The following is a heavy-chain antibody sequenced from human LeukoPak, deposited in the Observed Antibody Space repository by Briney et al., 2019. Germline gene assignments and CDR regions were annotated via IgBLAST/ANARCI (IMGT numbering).Heavy chain of an antibody. D-gene: IGHD5-18*01. J-gene: IGHJ4*02. CDR2: IYHSGST. Sequence: SGTLSLTCAVSGGSISSSNWWSWVRQPPGKGLEWIGEIYHSGSTNYNPSLKSRVTISVDTSKNQFSLKLSSVTAADTAVYYCTSLGKIQLWPKAFDYWGQGTLVTVSS. CDR3: TSLGKIQLWPKAFDY. CDR1: GGSISSSNW. V-gene: IGHV4-4*02.